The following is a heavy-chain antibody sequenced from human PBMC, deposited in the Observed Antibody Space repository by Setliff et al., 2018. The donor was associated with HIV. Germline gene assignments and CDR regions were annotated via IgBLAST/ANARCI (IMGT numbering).Heavy chain of an antibody. Sequence: GGSLRLSCAASGFTFSSYAMSWVRQAPGKGLEWVSAISGSGGTFYADPVKGRFTISRDNSNNMLYLQMNNLRAEDTAVYYCAKDATGGSSSWYGNWFDPWGQGTLVTVSS. CDR3: AKDATGGSSSWYGNWFDP. V-gene: IGHV3-23*01. CDR2: ISGSGGT. J-gene: IGHJ5*02. CDR1: GFTFSSYA. D-gene: IGHD6-13*01.